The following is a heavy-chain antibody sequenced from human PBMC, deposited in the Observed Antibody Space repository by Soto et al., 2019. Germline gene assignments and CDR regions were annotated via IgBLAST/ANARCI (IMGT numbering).Heavy chain of an antibody. D-gene: IGHD6-13*01. CDR3: ARERDVPSGQQLGRNWFDP. Sequence: PSQTLSLTCAISGDSVSSNSAAWNWIRQSPSRGLEWLGRTYYRSKWYNDYAVSVKSRITINPDTSKNQFSLQLNSVTPEDTAVYYCARERDVPSGQQLGRNWFDPWGQGTLVTVSS. CDR2: TYYRSKWYN. J-gene: IGHJ5*02. V-gene: IGHV6-1*01. CDR1: GDSVSSNSAA.